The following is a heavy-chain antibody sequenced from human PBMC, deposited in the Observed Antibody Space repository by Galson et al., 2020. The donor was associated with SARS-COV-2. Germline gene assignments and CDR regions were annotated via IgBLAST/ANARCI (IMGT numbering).Heavy chain of an antibody. CDR1: GFTFSSYG. D-gene: IGHD2-2*01. CDR3: ATQLLFSFDY. CDR2: ISYDGSNK. Sequence: GESLKISCAASGFTFSSYGMHWVRQAPGKGLEWVAVISYDGSNKYYADSVKGRFTISRDNSKNTLYLQMNSLRAEDTAVYYCATQLLFSFDYWGQGTLVTDSS. J-gene: IGHJ4*02. V-gene: IGHV3-30*03.